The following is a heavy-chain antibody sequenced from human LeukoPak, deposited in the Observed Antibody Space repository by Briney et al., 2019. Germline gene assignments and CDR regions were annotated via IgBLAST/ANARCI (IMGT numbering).Heavy chain of an antibody. D-gene: IGHD3-10*01. CDR2: ISGTGYNT. CDR3: AKHVSGSLFYFDY. CDR1: GFTFRNCA. J-gene: IGHJ4*02. Sequence: GGSLRLSCAASGFTFRNCAMSWVRQAPGKGLEWVSGISGTGYNTYYADSVKGRFTISRDNSKNTLYLQMNSLGAEDTAVDYCAKHVSGSLFYFDYWGQRTLVTVSS. V-gene: IGHV3-23*01.